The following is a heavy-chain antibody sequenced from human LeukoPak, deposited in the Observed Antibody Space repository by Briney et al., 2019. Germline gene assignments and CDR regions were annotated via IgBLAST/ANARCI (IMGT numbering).Heavy chain of an antibody. CDR3: ARGGGRYFDWLLYY. D-gene: IGHD3-9*01. CDR2: ISSSSSYI. Sequence: GRSLRLSCAASGFTFSSYSMNWVRQAPGKGLEWVSSISSSSSYIYYADSVKGRFTISRDNAKNSLYLQMNSPRAEDTAVYYCARGGGRYFDWLLYYWGQGTLVTVSS. CDR1: GFTFSSYS. J-gene: IGHJ4*02. V-gene: IGHV3-21*01.